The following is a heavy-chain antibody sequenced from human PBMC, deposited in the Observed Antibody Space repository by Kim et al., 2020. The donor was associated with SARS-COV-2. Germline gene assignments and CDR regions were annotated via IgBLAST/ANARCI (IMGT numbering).Heavy chain of an antibody. D-gene: IGHD3-10*01. CDR3: ARSMGSGSLGWFDP. V-gene: IGHV1-69*02. J-gene: IGHJ5*02. Sequence: QKFQGRVSITAVRSTSTAYMELSSLRSEDTAVYYCARSMGSGSLGWFDPWGQGTLVTVSS.